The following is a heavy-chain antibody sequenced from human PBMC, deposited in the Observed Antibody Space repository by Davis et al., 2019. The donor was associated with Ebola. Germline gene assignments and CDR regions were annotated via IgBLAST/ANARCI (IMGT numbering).Heavy chain of an antibody. CDR1: GFTFSVYA. D-gene: IGHD2-2*01. Sequence: GESLKISCAASGFTFSVYAMHWVRQAPGKGLEWVAVISYDGRNKYYADSVKGRFTISRDNSKNTLYLQMNSLRAEDTALYYCATEVGYCTSASCYGENWFDPWGQGTLVTVSS. V-gene: IGHV3-30*04. CDR3: ATEVGYCTSASCYGENWFDP. CDR2: ISYDGRNK. J-gene: IGHJ5*02.